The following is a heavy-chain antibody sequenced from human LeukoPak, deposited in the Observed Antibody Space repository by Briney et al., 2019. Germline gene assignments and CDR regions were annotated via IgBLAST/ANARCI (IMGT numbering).Heavy chain of an antibody. J-gene: IGHJ4*02. CDR1: GFTLSSYS. Sequence: GGSLRLSCAASGFTLSSYSMNWVRQAPGKGLEWVSSISSSSSYIYYADSVKGRFTISRDNAKNSLYLQMNSLRAEDTAVYYCARDFSPFSGGSGELDYWGQGTLVTVSS. CDR3: ARDFSPFSGGSGELDY. D-gene: IGHD3-10*01. V-gene: IGHV3-21*01. CDR2: ISSSSSYI.